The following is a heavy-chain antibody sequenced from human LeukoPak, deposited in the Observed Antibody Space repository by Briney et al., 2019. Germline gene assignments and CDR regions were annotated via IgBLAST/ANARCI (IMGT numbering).Heavy chain of an antibody. CDR1: GVSLSSGSHY. CDR3: SRGGNRFGGFYFDY. V-gene: IGHV4-31*03. Sequence: SETLSLTCSVSGVSLSSGSHYWSWLRQLPGKGLESIGFISYSGYTSYNPSLKSRVSISVDTSKNQFSLKLTSVTAADTAVYYCSRGGNRFGGFYFDYWGRGTLVTVSS. J-gene: IGHJ4*02. CDR2: ISYSGYT. D-gene: IGHD3-10*01.